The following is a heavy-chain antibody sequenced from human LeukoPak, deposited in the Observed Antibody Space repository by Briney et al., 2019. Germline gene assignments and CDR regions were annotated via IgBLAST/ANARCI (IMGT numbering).Heavy chain of an antibody. CDR2: ISSSSSTI. CDR1: GFTFSSYS. D-gene: IGHD3-22*01. CDR3: ARDWNYYDSSGHDAFDI. J-gene: IGHJ3*02. V-gene: IGHV3-48*02. Sequence: GSLRLSCAASGFTFSSYSMNWVRHPPGKGLEWVSYISSSSSTIYYADSVKGRFTISRDNAKNSLYLQMNSLRDEDTAVYYCARDWNYYDSSGHDAFDIWGQGTMVTVSS.